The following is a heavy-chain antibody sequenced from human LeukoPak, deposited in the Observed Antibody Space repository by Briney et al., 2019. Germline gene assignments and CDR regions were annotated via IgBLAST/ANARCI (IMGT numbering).Heavy chain of an antibody. Sequence: GGSLRLSCAACGFTFSRYWKHGGRDAPGKGVVGVSRINSEGSSTNYADCVKGRFTISRDNAKNTLYLQMNSLRAEDTAVYYCARVPGENYDSSGYYVYWGQGTLVTVSS. J-gene: IGHJ4*02. V-gene: IGHV3-74*01. D-gene: IGHD3-22*01. CDR1: GFTFSRYW. CDR2: INSEGSST. CDR3: ARVPGENYDSSGYYVY.